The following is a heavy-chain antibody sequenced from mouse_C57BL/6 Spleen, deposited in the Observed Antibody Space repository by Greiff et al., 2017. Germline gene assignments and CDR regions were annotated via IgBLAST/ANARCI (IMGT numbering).Heavy chain of an antibody. CDR3: VRTTYYSNYYAMDY. CDR2: IHPNSGST. CDR1: GYTFTSYW. Sequence: QVQLQQPGAELVKPGASVKLSCKASGYTFTSYWMHWVKQRPGQGLEWIGMIHPNSGSTNYNEKFKSKATLTVDKSSSTAYMQLSSLTSKDSAVYYCVRTTYYSNYYAMDYWGQGTSVTVSS. D-gene: IGHD2-5*01. V-gene: IGHV1-64*01. J-gene: IGHJ4*01.